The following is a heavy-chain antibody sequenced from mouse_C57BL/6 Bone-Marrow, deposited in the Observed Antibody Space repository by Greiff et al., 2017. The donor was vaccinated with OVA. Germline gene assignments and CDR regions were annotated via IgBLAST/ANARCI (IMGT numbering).Heavy chain of an antibody. J-gene: IGHJ4*01. CDR1: GYSITSGYY. D-gene: IGHD2-2*01. V-gene: IGHV3-6*01. CDR3: AREIGGRMVTWAMDY. Sequence: ESGPGLVKPSQSLSLTCSVTGYSITSGYYWNWIRQFPGNKLQWMGYISYDGSNNYKPSLKNRISITRDTSKNQFLLKLNSVTTEDTATYYCAREIGGRMVTWAMDYWGQGTSVTVSS. CDR2: ISYDGSN.